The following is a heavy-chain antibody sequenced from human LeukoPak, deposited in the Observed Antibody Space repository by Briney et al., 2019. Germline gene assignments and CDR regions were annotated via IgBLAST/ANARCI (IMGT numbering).Heavy chain of an antibody. D-gene: IGHD3-9*01. CDR2: INSDGSST. CDR3: ARKSGSVLRYFDWLSSHWYFDL. J-gene: IGHJ2*01. CDR1: GFTFSSYW. V-gene: IGHV3-74*01. Sequence: PGGSLRLSCAASGFTFSSYWMHWVRQAPGKGLVWVSRINSDGSSTSYADSVKGRFTISRDNAKNSLYLQMNSLRAEDTAVYYCARKSGSVLRYFDWLSSHWYFDLWGRGTLVTVSS.